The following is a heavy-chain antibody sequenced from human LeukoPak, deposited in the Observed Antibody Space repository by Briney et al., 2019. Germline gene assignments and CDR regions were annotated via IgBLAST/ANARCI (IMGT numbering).Heavy chain of an antibody. Sequence: PSETLSLTCTVSGGSVSSAGYYWSWIRQPPGKGLEFIGCIHYSGSTNYNPSPKSRVTISVDTSKNQFSLKLSSVTAADTAVYYCARGSTLYYDILTGYYTPGPFDIWGQGTMFTVSS. CDR3: ARGSTLYYDILTGYYTPGPFDI. CDR2: IHYSGST. D-gene: IGHD3-9*01. J-gene: IGHJ3*02. CDR1: GGSVSSAGYY. V-gene: IGHV4-61*08.